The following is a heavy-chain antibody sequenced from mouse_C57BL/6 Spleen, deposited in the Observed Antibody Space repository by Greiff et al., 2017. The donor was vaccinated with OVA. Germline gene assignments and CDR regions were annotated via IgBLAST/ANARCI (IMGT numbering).Heavy chain of an antibody. D-gene: IGHD1-1*01. V-gene: IGHV7-3*01. J-gene: IGHJ2*01. CDR3: ARYRHYGRDFDY. CDR1: GFTFPDYS. CDR2: IRNKANGYTT. Sequence: VQLVESGGGLVQPGGSLGLSCAASGFTFPDYSMSWVGQPPGRALEWWGFIRNKANGYTTEYSASVKGRFTISRDNSQSILYLQMNALRAEDSATYYCARYRHYGRDFDYWGQGTTLTVSS.